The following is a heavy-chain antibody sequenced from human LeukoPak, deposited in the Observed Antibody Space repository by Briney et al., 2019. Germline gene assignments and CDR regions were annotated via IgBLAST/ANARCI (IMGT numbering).Heavy chain of an antibody. J-gene: IGHJ4*02. V-gene: IGHV3-53*01. Sequence: GGSLRLSCAASGFTVSSNYMNWVRQAPGKGLEWVSVIYSGGSTYYADSVKGRFTISRDTSKNTPYLQMDSLRAEDTAVYYCARDADRGWYPYWGQGTLVIVSS. D-gene: IGHD6-19*01. CDR3: ARDADRGWYPY. CDR2: IYSGGST. CDR1: GFTVSSNY.